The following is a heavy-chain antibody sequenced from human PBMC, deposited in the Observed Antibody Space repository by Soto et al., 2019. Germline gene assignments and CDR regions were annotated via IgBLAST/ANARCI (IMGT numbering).Heavy chain of an antibody. D-gene: IGHD6-19*01. V-gene: IGHV4-34*01. CDR1: GGSLSGYY. J-gene: IGHJ5*02. CDR3: ARVRRAVAGNWFDP. CDR2: INHSGSN. Sequence: EILSLTWAVDGGSLSGYYCCWIRQPPGKGLEWIGEINHSGSNNYNPSLKSRVTISVDTSKKQFSLKLSSVTAADTAVYYCARVRRAVAGNWFDPWGQGTLVTVSS.